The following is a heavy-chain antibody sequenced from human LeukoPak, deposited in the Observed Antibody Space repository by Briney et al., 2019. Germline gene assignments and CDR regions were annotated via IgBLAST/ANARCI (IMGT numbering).Heavy chain of an antibody. J-gene: IGHJ6*02. V-gene: IGHV1-18*01. CDR2: ISAYNGNT. Sequence: GASVKVSCKASGYTFTSYGISWVRQAPGQGLEWMGWISAYNGNTNYAQKLQGRVTMTTDTSTSTAYMELRSLRSYDTAVYYCARVDLMVYAIWSTRFGMDVWGQGTTVTVSS. D-gene: IGHD2-8*01. CDR3: ARVDLMVYAIWSTRFGMDV. CDR1: GYTFTSYG.